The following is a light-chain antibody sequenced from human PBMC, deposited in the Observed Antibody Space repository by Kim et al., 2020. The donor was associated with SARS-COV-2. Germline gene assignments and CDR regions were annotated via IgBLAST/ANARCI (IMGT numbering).Light chain of an antibody. CDR3: QKYNSAPWT. CDR1: QGISNC. CDR2: DAS. V-gene: IGKV1-27*01. Sequence: VGDRVTITCRASQGISNCLAWYQQKPGKGPKVLIYDASILQSGVPSRFSGSGSGTDFTLTISSLQPEDVATYYCQKYNSAPWTLGQGTKVEIK. J-gene: IGKJ1*01.